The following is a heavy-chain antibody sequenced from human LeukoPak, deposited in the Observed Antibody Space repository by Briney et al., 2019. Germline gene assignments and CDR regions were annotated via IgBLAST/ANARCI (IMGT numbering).Heavy chain of an antibody. J-gene: IGHJ6*03. CDR3: ARHQSPGVEVSDTVYNDHYYMDV. V-gene: IGHV5-51*01. CDR2: ISPGDSDT. Sequence: GESLKISCQTSGYSFTTYWIGWVRQMPGKGLEWMGAISPGDSDTRYSPSFQGQVTISVDTSISTDYLQWSSLKVSDNAMYYCARHQSPGVEVSDTVYNDHYYMDVWGKGTTVTVSS. D-gene: IGHD4-11*01. CDR1: GYSFTTYW.